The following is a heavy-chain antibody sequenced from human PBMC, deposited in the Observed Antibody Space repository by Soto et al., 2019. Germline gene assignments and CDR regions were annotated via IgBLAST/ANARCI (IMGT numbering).Heavy chain of an antibody. J-gene: IGHJ6*02. Sequence: GGSLRLSCAASGFTFDDYAMHWVRQAPGKGLEWVSLISWDGGSTYYADSVKGRFTISRDNSKNSLYLQMNSLRAEDTALYYCAKGEGYYDILTGRYGMDVWGQGTTVTVS. CDR1: GFTFDDYA. CDR3: AKGEGYYDILTGRYGMDV. CDR2: ISWDGGST. V-gene: IGHV3-43D*04. D-gene: IGHD3-9*01.